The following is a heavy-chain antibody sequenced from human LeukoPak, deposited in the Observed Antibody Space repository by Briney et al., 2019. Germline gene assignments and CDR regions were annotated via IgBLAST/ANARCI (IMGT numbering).Heavy chain of an antibody. CDR2: ISSSSDTI. V-gene: IGHV3-48*04. CDR3: ARITDRTIFGEIMHGFDI. Sequence: GGSLRLSCAASGFTFSSYSMNWVRQAPGKGLEWVSYISSSSDTIYYADSVKGRFTISRDNAKNSLYLQMNSLRAEDTAVYYCARITDRTIFGEIMHGFDIWGQGTPVTVSS. D-gene: IGHD3-3*01. CDR1: GFTFSSYS. J-gene: IGHJ3*02.